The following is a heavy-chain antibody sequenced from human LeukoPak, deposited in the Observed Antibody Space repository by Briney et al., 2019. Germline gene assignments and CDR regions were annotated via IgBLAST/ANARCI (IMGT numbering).Heavy chain of an antibody. CDR1: GGSISSYY. D-gene: IGHD2-2*01. Sequence: SETLSLTCTVSGGSISSYYWSWIRQPPGKGLEWIGYIYYSGSTNYNPSLKSRVTISVDTSKNQFSLKLSSVTAADTAVYYCAREYCSSTSCYEHNWFDPWGQGTLVTVSS. J-gene: IGHJ5*02. CDR2: IYYSGST. CDR3: AREYCSSTSCYEHNWFDP. V-gene: IGHV4-59*01.